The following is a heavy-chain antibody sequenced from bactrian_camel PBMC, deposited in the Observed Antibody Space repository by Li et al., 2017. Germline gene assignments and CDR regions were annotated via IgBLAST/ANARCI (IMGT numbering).Heavy chain of an antibody. J-gene: IGHJ4*01. CDR1: GYTYRSYC. V-gene: IGHV3S9*01. CDR3: ATGQVDDGGYCFFSI. D-gene: IGHD2*01. CDR2: IDNDGGT. Sequence: HVQLVESGGGSVQAGGSLRVSCVISGYTYRSYCMGWFRQGPGKEREGVAVIDNDGGTSYADSVRGRFTISQDNMKNTLYLQMYNLNLEDTAVYYCATGQVDDGGYCFFSIRGQGTQVTVS.